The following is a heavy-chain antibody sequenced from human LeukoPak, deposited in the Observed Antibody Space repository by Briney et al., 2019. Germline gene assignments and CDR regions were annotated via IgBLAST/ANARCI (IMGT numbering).Heavy chain of an antibody. CDR3: ARHGIPAAGTSSYGMDV. CDR1: GGSISSGGYY. J-gene: IGHJ6*02. V-gene: IGHV4-31*03. Sequence: SETLSLTCTVSGGSISSGGYYWSWIRQHPGKGLEWIGYIYYSGSTYYNPSLKSRVTISVDTSKNQFSLKLSSVTAADTAVYYCARHGIPAAGTSSYGMDVWGQGTTVTISS. CDR2: IYYSGST. D-gene: IGHD6-13*01.